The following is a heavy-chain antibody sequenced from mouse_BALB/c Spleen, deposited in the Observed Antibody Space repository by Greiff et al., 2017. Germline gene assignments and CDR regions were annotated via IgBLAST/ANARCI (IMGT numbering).Heavy chain of an antibody. D-gene: IGHD4-1*01. Sequence: VQGVESGAELVRPGSSVKISCKASGYAFSSYWMNWVKQRPGQGLEWIGQIYPGDGDTNYNGKFKGKATLTADKSSSTAYMQLSSLTSEDSAVYFCARGNWDVGRFAYWGQGTLVTVSA. CDR3: ARGNWDVGRFAY. V-gene: IGHV1-80*01. CDR1: GYAFSSYW. J-gene: IGHJ3*01. CDR2: IYPGDGDT.